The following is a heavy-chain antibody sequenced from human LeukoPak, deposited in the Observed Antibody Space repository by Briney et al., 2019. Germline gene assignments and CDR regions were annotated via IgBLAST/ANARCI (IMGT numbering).Heavy chain of an antibody. CDR3: ADGYGLFHH. CDR1: GFTFSSYW. J-gene: IGHJ1*01. V-gene: IGHV3-7*01. CDR2: IKKDGSEK. D-gene: IGHD5-24*01. Sequence: GGSLRLPCAASGFTFSSYWMSWVRQAPGKGLEWVANIKKDGSEKYYADSVKGRFTISRDNAKKSLYLQMSSLRAEDTAVYYCADGYGLFHHCGQGTLVTVAS.